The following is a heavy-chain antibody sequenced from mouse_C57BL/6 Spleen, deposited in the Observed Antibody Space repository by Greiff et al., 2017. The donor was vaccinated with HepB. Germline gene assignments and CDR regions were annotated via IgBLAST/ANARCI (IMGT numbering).Heavy chain of an antibody. CDR1: GYTFTSYG. J-gene: IGHJ3*01. CDR3: ARRGDDGFAY. Sequence: VQGVESGAELARPGASVKLSCKASGYTFTSYGISWVKQRTGQGLEWIGEIYPRSGNTYYNEKFKGKATLTADKSSSTAYMELRSLTSEDSAVYFCARRGDDGFAYWGQGTLVTVSA. D-gene: IGHD2-12*01. V-gene: IGHV1-81*01. CDR2: IYPRSGNT.